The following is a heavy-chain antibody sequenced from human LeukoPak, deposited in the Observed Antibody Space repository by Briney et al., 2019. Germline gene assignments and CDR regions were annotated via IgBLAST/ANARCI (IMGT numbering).Heavy chain of an antibody. J-gene: IGHJ4*02. CDR2: IIPTTGLA. D-gene: IGHD5-24*01. V-gene: IGHV1-69*04. CDR1: GGXFSNLA. Sequence: ASVKVSCKASGGXFSNLAISWVRQAPGQGLKWMGRIIPTTGLADYAQNFQGRVTITADKSTSTAYMELSSLRSEDTAVYYCARAPPRLDGYILYYWGQGTLVTVSS. CDR3: ARAPPRLDGYILYY.